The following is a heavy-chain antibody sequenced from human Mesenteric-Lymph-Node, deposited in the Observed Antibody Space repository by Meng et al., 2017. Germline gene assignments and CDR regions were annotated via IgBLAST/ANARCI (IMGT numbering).Heavy chain of an antibody. CDR1: GYSFTNYW. CDR2: ISPRNSDT. D-gene: IGHD2-2*01. V-gene: IGHV5-51*01. J-gene: IGHJ4*02. CDR3: ARRDDVTAAPFDY. Sequence: GESLKISCQGSGYSFTNYWIGWVRQMPGKGLEWMALISPRNSDTRYSPSFQGQVTISVDKSISTAYLQWSSLKASDTAVYYCARRDDVTAAPFDYWGQGTLVTVSS.